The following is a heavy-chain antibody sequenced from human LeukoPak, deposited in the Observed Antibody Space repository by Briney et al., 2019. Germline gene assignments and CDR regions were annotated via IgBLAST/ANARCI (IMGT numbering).Heavy chain of an antibody. CDR3: AKGYSSGWSGFSAFDY. J-gene: IGHJ4*02. CDR2: ISGSGGST. V-gene: IGHV3-23*01. Sequence: GGSLRLSCAASGFAFSSYAMSWVRQAPGKGLEWVSAISGSGGSTYYADSVKGRFTISRDNSKNTLYLQVNSLRAEDTAVYYCAKGYSSGWSGFSAFDYWGQGTLVTVSS. CDR1: GFAFSSYA. D-gene: IGHD6-19*01.